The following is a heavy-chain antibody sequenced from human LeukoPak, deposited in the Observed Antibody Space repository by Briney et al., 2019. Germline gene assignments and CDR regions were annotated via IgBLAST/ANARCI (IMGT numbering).Heavy chain of an antibody. V-gene: IGHV3-23*01. D-gene: IGHD3-22*01. J-gene: IGHJ4*02. Sequence: GGSLRLSCAASGFTFSSYAMSWVRQAPGKGLEWVSAISGSGGSTYYADSVKGRFTISRDNTKNSLYLQMNSLRAEDSGLYYCTTLGYHLDSWGQGTLVTVSS. CDR1: GFTFSSYA. CDR2: ISGSGGST. CDR3: TTLGYHLDS.